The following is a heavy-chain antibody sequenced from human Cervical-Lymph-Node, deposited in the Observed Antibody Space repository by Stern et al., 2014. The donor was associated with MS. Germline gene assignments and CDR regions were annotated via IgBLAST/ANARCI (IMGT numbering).Heavy chain of an antibody. D-gene: IGHD1-7*01. CDR3: ARGLRGDWNYDAFDY. CDR1: GYTFTGQW. V-gene: IGHV1-2*06. Sequence: QVQLVESGAEVKKPGASLKVSCKASGYTFTGQWMHWVRQAPGQGLEWMGRINPHGGGTSYAQKFQGRVPMTRDTSINTASMELSRLTSDDTAMYYCARGLRGDWNYDAFDYWGQGTLVTVSS. CDR2: INPHGGGT. J-gene: IGHJ4*02.